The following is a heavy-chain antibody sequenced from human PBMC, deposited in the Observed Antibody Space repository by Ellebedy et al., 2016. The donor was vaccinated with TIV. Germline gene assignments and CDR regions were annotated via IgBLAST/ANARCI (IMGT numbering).Heavy chain of an antibody. CDR1: GFTFDDYA. CDR3: AARGPILTGLR. D-gene: IGHD3-9*01. J-gene: IGHJ4*02. Sequence: SLKISCAASGFTFDDYAMHWVRQAPGKGLEWVSGISWNSGSIGYADSVKGRFTISRDNAKNSLYLQMNSLRAEDTALYYCAARGPILTGLRWGQGTLVTVSS. CDR2: ISWNSGSI. V-gene: IGHV3-9*01.